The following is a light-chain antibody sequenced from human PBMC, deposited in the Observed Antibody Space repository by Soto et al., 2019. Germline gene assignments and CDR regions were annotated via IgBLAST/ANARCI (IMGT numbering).Light chain of an antibody. CDR2: EAS. Sequence: IQLTQSPSSLSASVGDRFTITCGASQGINSYLAWYPQKPGKVPQPLIYEASILPSGVPSRVSGSGSGTDVTITISSLKEEDGATYYGQQTRSYTSTFGGGTKVDIK. CDR1: QGINSY. CDR3: QQTRSYTST. J-gene: IGKJ4*01. V-gene: IGKV1-9*01.